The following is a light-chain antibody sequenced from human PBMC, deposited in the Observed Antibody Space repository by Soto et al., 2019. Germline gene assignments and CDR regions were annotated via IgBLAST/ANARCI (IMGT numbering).Light chain of an antibody. CDR1: QGISNC. J-gene: IGKJ1*01. V-gene: IGKV1-5*01. Sequence: DIQLTQSPSTLSASVGDRVTITCRASQGISNCLAWYQQRPVKVPELLISGASRLESGVASTLSGSGSATEFTTTISSLQPDDSATSYCQQHKSYYPRTFGQGTKVDIK. CDR2: GAS. CDR3: QQHKSYYPRT.